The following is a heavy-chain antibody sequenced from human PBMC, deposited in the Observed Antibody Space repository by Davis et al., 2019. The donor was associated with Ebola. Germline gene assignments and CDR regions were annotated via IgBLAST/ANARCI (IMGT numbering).Heavy chain of an antibody. CDR1: GGSFSGYN. D-gene: IGHD6-13*01. V-gene: IGHV4-34*01. CDR3: ARGLGMGWFDP. CDR2: INHSGST. J-gene: IGHJ5*02. Sequence: SETLSLTCAVYGGSFSGYNRNWIRQAPGKGLEWIGEINHSGSTNYNPSLKSRVTISVDTSKNQFSLKVTSVTAADTAVYYCARGLGMGWFDPWGQGTLVTVSS.